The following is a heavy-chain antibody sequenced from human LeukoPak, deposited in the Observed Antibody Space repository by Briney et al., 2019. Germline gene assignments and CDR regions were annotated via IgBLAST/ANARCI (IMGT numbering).Heavy chain of an antibody. CDR1: GGTFSSYA. CDR2: IIPILGIA. Sequence: SVKVSCKASGGTFSSYAISWVRQAPGQGLEWMGRIIPILGIANYAQKFQGRVTITADKSTSTAYMELSSLRSEDTAVYYCARGKGATTQNFDYWGQGTLVTVSS. D-gene: IGHD1-26*01. CDR3: ARGKGATTQNFDY. V-gene: IGHV1-69*04. J-gene: IGHJ4*02.